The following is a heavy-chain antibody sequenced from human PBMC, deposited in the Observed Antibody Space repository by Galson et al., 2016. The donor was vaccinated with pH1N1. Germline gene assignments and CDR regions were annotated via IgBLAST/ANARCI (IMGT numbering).Heavy chain of an antibody. D-gene: IGHD4-17*01. CDR2: VNPGGSTI. CDR3: ARQDDFGDYRGDALDI. J-gene: IGHJ3*02. CDR1: GYRFTSYW. V-gene: IGHV5-51*01. Sequence: QSGAEVKKPGESLKISCKASGYRFTSYWIAWVRQEPGKGLEWVGVVNPGGSTIRYSPPFQGQVTISSDKSINSAYLQWSSLKASDTATYNCARQDDFGDYRGDALDIWGQGTRVIVSS.